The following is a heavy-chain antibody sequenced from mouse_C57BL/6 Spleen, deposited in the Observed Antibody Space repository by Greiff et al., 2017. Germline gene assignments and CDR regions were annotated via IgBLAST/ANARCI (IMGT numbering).Heavy chain of an antibody. V-gene: IGHV5-4*01. CDR2: ISDGGSYT. Sequence: EVKVVESGGGLVKPGGSLKLSCAASGFTFSSYAMSWVRQTPEKRLEWVATISDGGSYTYYPDNVKGRFTISRDNAKNNLYLQMSHLKSEDTAMYYCARDLLLDYWGQGTTLTVSS. D-gene: IGHD2-10*01. J-gene: IGHJ2*01. CDR3: ARDLLLDY. CDR1: GFTFSSYA.